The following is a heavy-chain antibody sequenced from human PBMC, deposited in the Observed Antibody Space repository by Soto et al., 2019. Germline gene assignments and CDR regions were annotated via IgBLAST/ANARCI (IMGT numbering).Heavy chain of an antibody. CDR3: ASSIAAAGRGENYYMDV. D-gene: IGHD6-13*01. Sequence: ASVKVSCKASGYTFTGYYMHWVRQAPGQGLEWMGWINPNSGGTNYAQKFQGWVTMTRDTSISTAYMELSRLRSDDTAVYCCASSIAAAGRGENYYMDVWGKGTTVTVSS. J-gene: IGHJ6*03. CDR1: GYTFTGYY. CDR2: INPNSGGT. V-gene: IGHV1-2*04.